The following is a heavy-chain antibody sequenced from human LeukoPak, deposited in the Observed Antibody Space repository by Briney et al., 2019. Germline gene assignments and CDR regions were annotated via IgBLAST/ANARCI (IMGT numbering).Heavy chain of an antibody. CDR1: GFSFSSYE. Sequence: PGGSLRLSCAAPGFSFSSYEMNWVRQAPGKGLEWVSYISSSGSTKYYADSVKGRFTISRDNARNSLYLQMNSLRADDTAVYYCARGERWLLPPTDYWGQGTLVTVSS. D-gene: IGHD5-24*01. V-gene: IGHV3-48*03. CDR2: ISSSGSTK. J-gene: IGHJ4*02. CDR3: ARGERWLLPPTDY.